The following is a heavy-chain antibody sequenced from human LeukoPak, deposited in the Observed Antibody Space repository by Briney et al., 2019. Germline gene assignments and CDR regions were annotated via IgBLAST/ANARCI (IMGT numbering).Heavy chain of an antibody. CDR3: ARCTILTGYTRYYYFDY. J-gene: IGHJ4*02. CDR2: IYYSGST. CDR1: GGSISSHY. V-gene: IGHV4-59*11. Sequence: SETLSLTCTVSGGSISSHYWSCIRQPPGKGLEWIGYIYYSGSTSYNPSLKSRVTISVDTSKNQSSLKLSSVTAADTAVYYCARCTILTGYTRYYYFDYWGQGTLVTVSS. D-gene: IGHD3-9*01.